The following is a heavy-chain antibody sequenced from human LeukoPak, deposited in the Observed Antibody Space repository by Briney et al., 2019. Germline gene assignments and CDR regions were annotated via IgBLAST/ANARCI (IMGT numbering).Heavy chain of an antibody. CDR3: AVIAAAGPDGDFDY. Sequence: SETLSLTCTVSGGSISSSSYYWGWIRQPPGKGLEWIGSIYYSGSTYYNPSLKSRVTISVDTSKNQFSLKLSSVTAADTAVYYCAVIAAAGPDGDFDYWGQGTLVTVSS. CDR1: GGSISSSSYY. V-gene: IGHV4-39*01. J-gene: IGHJ4*02. CDR2: IYYSGST. D-gene: IGHD6-13*01.